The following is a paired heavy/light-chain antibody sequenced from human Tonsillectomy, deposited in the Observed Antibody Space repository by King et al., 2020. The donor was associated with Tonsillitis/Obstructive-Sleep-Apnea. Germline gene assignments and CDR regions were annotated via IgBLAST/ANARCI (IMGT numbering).Light chain of an antibody. V-gene: IGLV1-40*01. CDR2: GNK. J-gene: IGLJ1*01. CDR3: QSYDTTLSGSLYV. Sequence: QSVLTQPPSVSGAPGQRVTISCTGSSSSIGAGYEVHWYQQFPGTAPQLLIYGNKNRPSGVPDRFSGSKSGTSASLAITGLQADDEADYYCQSYDTTLSGSLYVFGTGTKVTVL. CDR1: SSSIGAGYE.
Heavy chain of an antibody. CDR2: ISYDGSNK. D-gene: IGHD3-22*01. CDR3: ARDSESSYYYDSDNHYFDY. CDR1: GFTFSSYP. V-gene: IGHV3-30*04. Sequence: QVQLVESGGGVVQPGRSLRLSCAASGFTFSSYPMHWVRQAPGKGLEWVALISYDGSNKYYADSVKGRFTISRDNSKNTLHLQMNSLRAEDTAVYYCARDSESSYYYDSDNHYFDYWGQGALVTVSS. J-gene: IGHJ4*02.